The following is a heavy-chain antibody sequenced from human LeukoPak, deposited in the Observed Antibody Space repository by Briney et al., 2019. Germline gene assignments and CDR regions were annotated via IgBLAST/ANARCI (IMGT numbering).Heavy chain of an antibody. CDR1: GYTLTELS. D-gene: IGHD4-17*01. CDR2: FDPEDGET. V-gene: IGHV1-24*01. Sequence: ASVKVSCKVSGYTLTELSMHWVRQAPGKGLEWMGGFDPEDGETIYAQKFQGRVTMTEDTSTDTAYMELSSLRSEDTAVYYCARGGDYGDYVPLDYWGQGTLVTVSS. J-gene: IGHJ4*02. CDR3: ARGGDYGDYVPLDY.